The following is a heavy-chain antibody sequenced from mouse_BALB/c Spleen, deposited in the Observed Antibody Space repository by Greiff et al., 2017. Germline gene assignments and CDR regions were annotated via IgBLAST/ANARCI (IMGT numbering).Heavy chain of an antibody. V-gene: IGHV5-4*02. D-gene: IGHD2-4*01. CDR2: ISDGGSYT. J-gene: IGHJ4*01. CDR1: GFTFSDYY. CDR3: ARGGYDYDDGPYYAMDY. Sequence: EVKLMESGGGLVKPGGSLKLSCAASGFTFSDYYMYWVRQTPEKRLEWVATISDGGSYTYYPDSVKGRFTISRDNAKNNLYLQMSSLKSEDTAMYYWARGGYDYDDGPYYAMDYWGQGTSVTVSS.